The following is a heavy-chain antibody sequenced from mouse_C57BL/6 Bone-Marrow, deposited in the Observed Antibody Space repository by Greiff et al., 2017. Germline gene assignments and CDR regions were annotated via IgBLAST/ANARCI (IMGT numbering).Heavy chain of an antibody. CDR2: ISNGGGST. V-gene: IGHV5-12*01. CDR1: GFTFSDYY. J-gene: IGHJ2*01. Sequence: EVKLVESGGGLVQPGGSLKLSCAASGFTFSDYYMYWVRQTPEKRLEWVAYISNGGGSTYYPDTVKGRFTISRDNAKNTLYLQRSRLKSEDTAMYYCARHTGTTVGDYWGQGTTLTVSS. CDR3: ARHTGTTVGDY. D-gene: IGHD2-13*01.